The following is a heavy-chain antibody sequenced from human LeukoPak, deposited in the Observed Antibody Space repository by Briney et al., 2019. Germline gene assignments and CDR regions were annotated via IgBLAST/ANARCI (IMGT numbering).Heavy chain of an antibody. CDR2: ISTSGTT. Sequence: SETLSLTCTVSGGSISSGNYYWRWIRQPAGKGLEWIARISTSGTTHYNPSLKSRVTISVDTSKNQFSLKLTSVTAADTAVYYCARHRVTNPKYYDFWSGYFDAFDIWGQGTMVTVSS. D-gene: IGHD3-3*01. V-gene: IGHV4-61*02. J-gene: IGHJ3*02. CDR1: GGSISSGNYY. CDR3: ARHRVTNPKYYDFWSGYFDAFDI.